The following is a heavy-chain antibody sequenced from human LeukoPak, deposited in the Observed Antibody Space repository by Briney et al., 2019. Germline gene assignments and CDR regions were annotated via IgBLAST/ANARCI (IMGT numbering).Heavy chain of an antibody. D-gene: IGHD3-9*01. J-gene: IGHJ4*02. CDR2: ISSSSSYI. V-gene: IGHV3-21*04. CDR1: GFTFSSYS. CDR3: ASPSVLRYFDWLFRTGYFDY. Sequence: GGSLRLSCAASGFTFSSYSMNWVRQAPGKGLEWVSSISSSSSYIYHADSVKGRFTISRDNAKNSLYLQMNSLRAEDTAVYYCASPSVLRYFDWLFRTGYFDYWGQGTLVTVSS.